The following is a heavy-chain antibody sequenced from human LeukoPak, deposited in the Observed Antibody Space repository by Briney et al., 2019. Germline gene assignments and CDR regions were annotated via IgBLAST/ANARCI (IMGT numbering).Heavy chain of an antibody. CDR3: ARGTGPIVVVPAAMSYWYFDL. CDR1: GGSFSGYY. Sequence: SETLSLTCAVSGGSFSGYYWSWIRQPPGKGLEWIGEINHSGSTNCNPSLKSRVTISVDTSKNQFSLKLSSVTAADTAVYYCARGTGPIVVVPAAMSYWYFDLWGRGTLVTVSS. D-gene: IGHD2-2*01. J-gene: IGHJ2*01. V-gene: IGHV4-34*01. CDR2: INHSGST.